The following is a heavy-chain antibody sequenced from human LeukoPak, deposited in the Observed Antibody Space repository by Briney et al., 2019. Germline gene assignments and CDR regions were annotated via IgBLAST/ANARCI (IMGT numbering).Heavy chain of an antibody. Sequence: GGSLRPSCAASGFTFSSYGMHWVRQAPGKGLEWVAVISYDGSNKYYADSVKGRFTISRDNSKNTLYLQMSSLRAEDTAVYYCAKEPGDYVSLYYFDYWGQGTLVTVSS. CDR3: AKEPGDYVSLYYFDY. D-gene: IGHD4-17*01. J-gene: IGHJ4*02. CDR1: GFTFSSYG. V-gene: IGHV3-30*18. CDR2: ISYDGSNK.